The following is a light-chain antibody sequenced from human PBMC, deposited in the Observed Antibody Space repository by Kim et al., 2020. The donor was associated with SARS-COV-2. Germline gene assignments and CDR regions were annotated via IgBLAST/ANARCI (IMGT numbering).Light chain of an antibody. CDR3: QQYQVFPLT. CDR1: QVIPTY. V-gene: IGKV1-16*02. Sequence: ASVGDRVTLTCRASQVIPTYLAWFQQKPGKAPKSLIYTISNLHGGVPSKFSGGGSGTDFTLTISSLQPEDVATYYCQQYQVFPLTFGGGTKVDIK. J-gene: IGKJ4*02. CDR2: TIS.